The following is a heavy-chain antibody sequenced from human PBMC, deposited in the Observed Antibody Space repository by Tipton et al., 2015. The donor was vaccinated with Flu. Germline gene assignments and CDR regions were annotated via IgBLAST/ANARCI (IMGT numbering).Heavy chain of an antibody. V-gene: IGHV4-4*07. CDR3: ARDHKLSGYYYYYMDV. J-gene: IGHJ6*03. CDR1: GGSISSYY. CDR2: IYTSGST. Sequence: TLSLTCTVSGGSISSYYWSWIRQPAGKGLEWIGRIYTSGSTNYNPSLKSRVTMSVDTSKNQFSLKLSSVTAADTAVYYCARDHKLSGYYYYYMDVWGKGTTVTVSS. D-gene: IGHD3-10*01.